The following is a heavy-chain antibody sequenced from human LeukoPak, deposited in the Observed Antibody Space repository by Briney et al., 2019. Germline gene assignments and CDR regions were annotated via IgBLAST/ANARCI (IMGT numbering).Heavy chain of an antibody. CDR2: IYPGDSDT. J-gene: IGHJ4*02. CDR3: AIAGDSTTNCYRCFNY. CDR1: GYSFTTYW. D-gene: IGHD2-2*01. Sequence: GESLKISCKVSGYSFTTYWIGWVRQMPGKGLEWMGIIYPGDSDTRYSPSFQGRVTISADKSINTAYLQWSSLEASDTAMYYCAIAGDSTTNCYRCFNYWGQGTLVTVSS. V-gene: IGHV5-51*01.